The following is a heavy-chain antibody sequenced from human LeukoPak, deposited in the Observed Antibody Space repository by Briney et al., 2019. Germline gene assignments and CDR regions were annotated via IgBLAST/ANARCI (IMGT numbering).Heavy chain of an antibody. CDR3: ARARSITMIVVVSRY. Sequence: GGSLRLSCAASGFTFSSYAMRWVRQAPGKGLEWVAVISCDGSNKYYADSVKGRFTISRDDSKNTLYLQMNSLRAEDTAVYYCARARSITMIVVVSRYWGQGTLVTVSS. CDR1: GFTFSSYA. J-gene: IGHJ4*02. V-gene: IGHV3-30-3*01. CDR2: ISCDGSNK. D-gene: IGHD3-22*01.